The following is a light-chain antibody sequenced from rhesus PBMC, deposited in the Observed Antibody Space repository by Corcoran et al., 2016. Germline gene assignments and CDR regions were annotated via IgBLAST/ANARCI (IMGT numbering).Light chain of an antibody. Sequence: DIQMTQSPSSLSASVGDRVTITCRASQGISTYLNWYQQKPGKVPKRLIYKASSLESGVPSRFSGSGSGTDFTLTISSLQPEDFATYYCLQYNSDPYSFGQGTKVEIK. CDR3: LQYNSDPYS. J-gene: IGKJ2*01. V-gene: IGKV1-43*02. CDR2: KAS. CDR1: QGISTY.